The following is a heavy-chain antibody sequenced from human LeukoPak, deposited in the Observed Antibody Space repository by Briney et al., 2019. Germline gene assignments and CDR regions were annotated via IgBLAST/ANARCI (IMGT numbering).Heavy chain of an antibody. D-gene: IGHD3-22*01. Sequence: GASVKVSCKASGYTFTSYYMHWVRQAPGQGLEWMGIINPSGGSTSYAQKFQGRVTMTRDMSTSTVYMELSSLRSEDTAVYYCARSRITMIVVVRGAFDIWGQGTMVTVSS. V-gene: IGHV1-46*01. CDR1: GYTFTSYY. CDR2: INPSGGST. CDR3: ARSRITMIVVVRGAFDI. J-gene: IGHJ3*02.